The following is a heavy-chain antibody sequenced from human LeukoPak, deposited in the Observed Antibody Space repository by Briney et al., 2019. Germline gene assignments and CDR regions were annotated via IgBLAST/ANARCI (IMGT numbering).Heavy chain of an antibody. CDR2: ISSSSSYI. V-gene: IGHV3-21*01. CDR1: GFTFSSYS. J-gene: IGHJ3*02. Sequence: GGSLRLSCAASGFTFSSYSMNWVRQAPGKGLEWVSSISSSSSYIYYADSVKGRFTISRDNAKNSLYLQMNSLRAEDTAVYYCARVKYDFWSYGSGFDIWGQGTMVTVSS. D-gene: IGHD3-3*01. CDR3: ARVKYDFWSYGSGFDI.